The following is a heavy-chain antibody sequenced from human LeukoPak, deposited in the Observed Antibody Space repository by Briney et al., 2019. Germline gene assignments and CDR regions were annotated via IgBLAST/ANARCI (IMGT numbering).Heavy chain of an antibody. D-gene: IGHD3-10*01. Sequence: ETLSLTCTVSGVSISSNSYYWGWIRQPPGKGLEWVSVIYSGGSTYYADSVKGRFTISRDNSKNTLYLQMNSLRAEDTAVYYCLAGGGYLGQGTLVTVSS. V-gene: IGHV3-53*01. J-gene: IGHJ4*02. CDR3: LAGGGY. CDR2: IYSGGST. CDR1: GVSISSNSYY.